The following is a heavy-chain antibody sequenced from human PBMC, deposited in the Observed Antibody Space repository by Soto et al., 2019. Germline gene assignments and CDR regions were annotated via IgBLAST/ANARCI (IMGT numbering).Heavy chain of an antibody. D-gene: IGHD3-22*01. CDR2: IIPIFGTA. J-gene: IGHJ2*01. Sequence: QVQLVQSGAEVKKPGSSVKVSCKASGGTFSSYAISWVRQAPGQGLEWMGGIIPIFGTANYAQEFQGRVTITADESTSTAYMELSSLRSEDTAVYYCARPTVYDSSGSDWYFDLWGRGTLVTVSS. CDR1: GGTFSSYA. V-gene: IGHV1-69*01. CDR3: ARPTVYDSSGSDWYFDL.